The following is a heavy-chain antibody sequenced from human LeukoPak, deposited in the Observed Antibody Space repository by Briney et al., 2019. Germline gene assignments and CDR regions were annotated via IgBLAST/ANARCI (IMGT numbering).Heavy chain of an antibody. Sequence: KPSETLSLTCTVSGGSISSGGYYWSWIRQPPGKGLEWIGYIYHSGSTYYNPSLKSRVTISVDRSKNQFSLKLSSVTAADTAVYYCASRVGYCSSTSCYSPYYFDYWGQGTLVTVSS. D-gene: IGHD2-2*01. CDR1: GGSISSGGYY. CDR3: ASRVGYCSSTSCYSPYYFDY. CDR2: IYHSGST. J-gene: IGHJ4*02. V-gene: IGHV4-30-2*01.